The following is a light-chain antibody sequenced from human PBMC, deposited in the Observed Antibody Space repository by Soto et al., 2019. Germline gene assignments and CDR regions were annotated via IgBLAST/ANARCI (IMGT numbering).Light chain of an antibody. CDR1: SSDVGGYNY. Sequence: QSALTQPASVSGSPGQLITISCTGTSSDVGGYNYVSWYQQHPGKAPKLMIYDVSNRPSGVSNRFSGSKSGNTAYLTISGLQAEDEADYYCSSYTSSSTLVFGGGTKLTVL. V-gene: IGLV2-14*01. CDR2: DVS. CDR3: SSYTSSSTLV. J-gene: IGLJ2*01.